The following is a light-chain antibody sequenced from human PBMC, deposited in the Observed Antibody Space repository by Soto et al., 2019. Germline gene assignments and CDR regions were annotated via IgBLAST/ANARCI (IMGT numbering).Light chain of an antibody. J-gene: IGKJ5*01. CDR1: QGISSY. V-gene: IGKV1-8*01. CDR3: QQYYSYPIT. Sequence: AILMTQSPSSLSASAGDRVTITWRASQGISSYLAWYQQKPGKAPKLLIYAASTLQSGVPSRFSGSGSGTDFTLTISCLQSEDFATYYCQQYYSYPITFGQGTLLEIK. CDR2: AAS.